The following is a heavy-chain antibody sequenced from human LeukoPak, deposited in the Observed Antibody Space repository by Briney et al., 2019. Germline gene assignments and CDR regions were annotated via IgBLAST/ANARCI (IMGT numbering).Heavy chain of an antibody. CDR3: ARASPWELLPSDFDY. J-gene: IGHJ4*02. V-gene: IGHV1-18*01. D-gene: IGHD1-26*01. Sequence: ASVKVSCKASGYTFTSYGISWVRQAPGQGLEWMGWISAYNGNTNYAQKLQGRVTMTTDTSTSTAYTELRSLRSDDTAVYYCARASPWELLPSDFDYWGQGTLVTVSS. CDR1: GYTFTSYG. CDR2: ISAYNGNT.